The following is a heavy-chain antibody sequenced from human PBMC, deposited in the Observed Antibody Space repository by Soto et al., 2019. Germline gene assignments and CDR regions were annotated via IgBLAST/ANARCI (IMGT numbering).Heavy chain of an antibody. CDR1: GFTFSSYS. Sequence: TGGSLRLSCAAPGFTFSSYSMNWVRQAPGKGLEWVSSISSSSSYIYYADSVKGRFTISRDNAKNSLYLQMNSLRAEDTAVYYYARGPVATIPFDYWGQGTLVTVSS. D-gene: IGHD5-12*01. J-gene: IGHJ4*02. CDR2: ISSSSSYI. CDR3: ARGPVATIPFDY. V-gene: IGHV3-21*01.